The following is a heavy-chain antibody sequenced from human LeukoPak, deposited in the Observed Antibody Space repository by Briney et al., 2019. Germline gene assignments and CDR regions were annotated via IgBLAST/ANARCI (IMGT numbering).Heavy chain of an antibody. CDR3: ARPLSGTIFEVVIY. J-gene: IGHJ4*02. CDR2: LRYDGSNK. CDR1: GFTFSSYA. D-gene: IGHD3-3*01. V-gene: IGHV3-30*02. Sequence: GGSLRLSCAASGFTFSSYAMRWVRQAPGKGLEWVASLRYDGSNKYYADSVQGRFTISRDNSKNTLYLQMNSLRAEDTAVYYCARPLSGTIFEVVIYWGQGTLVTVSS.